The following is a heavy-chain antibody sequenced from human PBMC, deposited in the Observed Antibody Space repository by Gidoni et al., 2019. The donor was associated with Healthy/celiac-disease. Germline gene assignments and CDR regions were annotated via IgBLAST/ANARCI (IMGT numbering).Heavy chain of an antibody. CDR1: GFTFSSYS. J-gene: IGHJ3*02. D-gene: IGHD3-9*01. CDR3: ARDPAFLTGYYTDAFDI. CDR2: ISSSSSYI. Sequence: EVQLVESGGGMVKPGGCLRLSCAASGFTFSSYSMNWVRQAPGKGLEWVSSISSSSSYIYYADSVKGRFTISRDNAKSSLYLQMNSLRAEDTAVYYCARDPAFLTGYYTDAFDIWGQGTMVTVSS. V-gene: IGHV3-21*01.